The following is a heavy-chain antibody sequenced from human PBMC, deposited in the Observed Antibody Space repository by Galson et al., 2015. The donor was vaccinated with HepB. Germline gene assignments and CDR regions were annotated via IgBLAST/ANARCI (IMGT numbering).Heavy chain of an antibody. CDR1: GYTFTSYG. Sequence: SVKVSCKASGYTFTSYGISWVRQAPGQGLEWMGWISAYNGNTNYAQKLQGRVTMTTDTSTSTAYMELRSLRSDDTAVYYCARDDGGSGSYYYYYYMDVRGKGTTVTVSS. J-gene: IGHJ6*03. CDR3: ARDDGGSGSYYYYYYMDV. V-gene: IGHV1-18*01. D-gene: IGHD1-26*01. CDR2: ISAYNGNT.